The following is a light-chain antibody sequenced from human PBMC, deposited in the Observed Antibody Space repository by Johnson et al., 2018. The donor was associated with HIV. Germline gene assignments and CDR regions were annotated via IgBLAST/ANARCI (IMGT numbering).Light chain of an antibody. J-gene: IGLJ1*01. Sequence: QSVLTQPPSVSAAPGQKVTISCSGSSSNIGNNYVSWYQQLPGKAPKLLIYDNNKRPSGIPDRFSGSKSGTSATLGITGLQTGEEADYYCGTWDSSLSAYVFGTGHKV. CDR1: SSNIGNNY. CDR2: DNN. V-gene: IGLV1-51*01. CDR3: GTWDSSLSAYV.